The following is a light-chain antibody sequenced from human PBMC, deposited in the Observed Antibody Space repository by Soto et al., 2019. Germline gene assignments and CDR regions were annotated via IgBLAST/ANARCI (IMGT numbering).Light chain of an antibody. V-gene: IGLV1-51*02. CDR1: SSNIGNNF. J-gene: IGLJ2*01. CDR3: GTWDNSLSAVV. CDR2: ETN. Sequence: QSVLTQPPSVSAAPGQKVTISCSGSSSNIGNNFVSWYQHLPGTAPKLLMYETNKRPSGIPDRFSGSKSGTSATLGITGLQTGDEADYYCGTWDNSLSAVVFGGGTKVTV.